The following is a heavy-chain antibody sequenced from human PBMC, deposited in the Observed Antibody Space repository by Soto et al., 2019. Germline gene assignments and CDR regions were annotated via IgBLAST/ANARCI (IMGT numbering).Heavy chain of an antibody. J-gene: IGHJ6*01. V-gene: IGHV3-33*01. CDR2: IGNDGSKI. Sequence: QVQLVQSGGGVVQPGGSLRLSCAASGFTFSSYGMHWVRQAPGRGLEWVAVIGNDGSKIYYADSVKGRFTISRDNSKSTLYLQMNSLRAEDTAVYYCARPLEQHQLGFGMDVWGQGSPVTVSS. D-gene: IGHD6-13*01. CDR1: GFTFSSYG. CDR3: ARPLEQHQLGFGMDV.